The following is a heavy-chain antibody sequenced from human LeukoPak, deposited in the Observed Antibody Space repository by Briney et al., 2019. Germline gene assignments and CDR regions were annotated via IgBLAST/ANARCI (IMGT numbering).Heavy chain of an antibody. CDR2: ISRTGAST. V-gene: IGHV3-23*01. CDR3: AKAGGAMSAMRTLGAFDI. Sequence: GGSLRLSCAASGFTFSTYAMSWVRQAPGKGLEWVSSISRTGASTYYANSVKGRFTISRDNSKNTPYLQMNSLRAEDTAVYYCAKAGGAMSAMRTLGAFDIWGQGTMVTVSS. CDR1: GFTFSTYA. J-gene: IGHJ3*02. D-gene: IGHD3-16*01.